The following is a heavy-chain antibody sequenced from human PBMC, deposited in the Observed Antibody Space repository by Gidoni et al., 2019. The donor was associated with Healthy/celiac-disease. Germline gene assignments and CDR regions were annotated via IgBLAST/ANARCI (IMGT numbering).Heavy chain of an antibody. CDR3: ARLVKDFWSGWGYYYGMDV. CDR1: GYSFTSYW. J-gene: IGHJ6*02. CDR2: IYPGYSDT. V-gene: IGHV5-51*03. D-gene: IGHD3-3*01. Sequence: EVQLVQSGAEVNKPGESLKISCKGSGYSFTSYWIGWVRQMPGKGLEWMGIIYPGYSDTRYSPSFQGQVTISADKSISTAYLQWSSLKASDTAMYYCARLVKDFWSGWGYYYGMDVWGQGTTVTVSS.